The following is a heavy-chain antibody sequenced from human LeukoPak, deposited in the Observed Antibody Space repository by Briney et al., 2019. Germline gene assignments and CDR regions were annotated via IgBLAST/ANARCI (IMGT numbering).Heavy chain of an antibody. Sequence: SETLSLTCTVSGGSISSYYWSWIRQPPGKGLEWIGYIYYSGSTNYNPSLKSRVTISVDTSKNQFSLKLSSVTAADTAVYYCGRDRRATYYYDSSGYYSDFWGQGTLVTVSS. CDR2: IYYSGST. V-gene: IGHV4-59*12. CDR1: GGSISSYY. CDR3: GRDRRATYYYDSSGYYSDF. D-gene: IGHD3-22*01. J-gene: IGHJ4*02.